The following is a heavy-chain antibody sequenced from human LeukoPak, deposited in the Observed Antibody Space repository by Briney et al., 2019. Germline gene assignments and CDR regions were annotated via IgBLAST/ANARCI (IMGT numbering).Heavy chain of an antibody. D-gene: IGHD5-24*01. J-gene: IGHJ3*01. CDR3: ARDLPGDGYNSAYDV. CDR2: ISANTGGT. CDR1: VYAFTDYY. V-gene: IGHV1-2*02. Sequence: ASVRVSCTASVYAFTDYYIHWVRQAPGQGLEWMGWISANTGGTNYAQRLQGRVTMTRDTYINKISVALRSLTADDTAVYYCARDLPGDGYNSAYDVWGQETMVTVSS.